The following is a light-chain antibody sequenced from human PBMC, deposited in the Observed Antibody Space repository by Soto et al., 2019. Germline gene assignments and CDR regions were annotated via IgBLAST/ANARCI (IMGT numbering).Light chain of an antibody. V-gene: IGLV2-8*01. CDR2: EVS. CDR3: CSYADYGTWV. J-gene: IGLJ3*02. CDR1: SSDVGGFNF. Sequence: QSALTQPPSASGFPGQSVTISCTGTSSDVGGFNFVSWYQQHPGKPPKLVIYEVSKRPSGVPDRFSASKSGNTASLTVSGLQAEDEADYYCCSYADYGTWVVGGGTKLTV.